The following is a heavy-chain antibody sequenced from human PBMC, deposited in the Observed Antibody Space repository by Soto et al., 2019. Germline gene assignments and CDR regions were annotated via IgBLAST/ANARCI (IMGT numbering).Heavy chain of an antibody. CDR3: AKPIAVAGTTGMDV. D-gene: IGHD6-19*01. V-gene: IGHV3-30*18. Sequence: QVQLVESGGGVVQPGRSLRLSCAASGFTFSSYGMHWVRQAPGKGLEWVAVISYDGSNKYYADSVKGRFTISRDNSKNTLYLQMNSLRAEDTAVYYCAKPIAVAGTTGMDVWGQGTTVTVSS. J-gene: IGHJ6*02. CDR1: GFTFSSYG. CDR2: ISYDGSNK.